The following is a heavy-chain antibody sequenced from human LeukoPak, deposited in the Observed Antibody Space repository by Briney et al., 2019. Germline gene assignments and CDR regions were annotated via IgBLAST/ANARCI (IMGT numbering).Heavy chain of an antibody. Sequence: SETLSLTCTVSHGSISSSSFYWGWIRQPPGKGLEWIGSMYYKGTTYYNPSLESRVIISVDTSQSQFSLRLTSVTAADTAVYYCARNGGGWSFDYWGQGILVTVSS. J-gene: IGHJ4*02. V-gene: IGHV4-39*07. CDR1: HGSISSSSFY. CDR3: ARNGGGWSFDY. CDR2: MYYKGTT. D-gene: IGHD6-19*01.